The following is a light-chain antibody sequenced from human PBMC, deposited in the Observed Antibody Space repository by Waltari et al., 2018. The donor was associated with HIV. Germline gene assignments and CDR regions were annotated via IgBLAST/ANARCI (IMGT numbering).Light chain of an antibody. Sequence: QSALTQPASVSGSPGQSLTISCNGTTTDIGGYNYVSWYQRHPDKAPKLIIFGVSNRPSGISSRFSGSKSGNTASLTISGLQAEDEADYYCCSYTKLTTHYVLFGGGTKLTVL. CDR2: GVS. V-gene: IGLV2-14*03. CDR1: TTDIGGYNY. CDR3: CSYTKLTTHYVL. J-gene: IGLJ2*01.